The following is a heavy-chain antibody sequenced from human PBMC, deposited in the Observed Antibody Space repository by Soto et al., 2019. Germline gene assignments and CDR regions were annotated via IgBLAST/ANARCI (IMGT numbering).Heavy chain of an antibody. D-gene: IGHD4-17*01. J-gene: IGHJ4*02. V-gene: IGHV1-18*01. CDR3: ASNTNDYGDYEGTF. CDR2: ISAYNGNT. CDR1: GYTFTSYG. Sequence: QVQLVQSGAEVKKPGASVKVSCKASGYTFTSYGISWVRQAPGQGLAWMGWISAYNGNTNYAQKLQRRVTMTTDTSTSTAYMELRSLRSDDTAVYYCASNTNDYGDYEGTFWGQGTLVTVSS.